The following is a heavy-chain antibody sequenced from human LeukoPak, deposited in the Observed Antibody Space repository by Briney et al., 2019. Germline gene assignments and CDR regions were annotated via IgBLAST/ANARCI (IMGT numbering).Heavy chain of an antibody. J-gene: IGHJ6*02. CDR3: ARRGYSSGWYDYYGMDV. CDR2: IGTAGDT. D-gene: IGHD6-19*01. V-gene: IGHV3-13*01. CDR1: GFTFSSYD. Sequence: GGSLRLSCAASGFTFSSYDMHWVRQAAGKGLEWVSAIGTAGDTYYPGSVKGRFTISGENAKNSLYLQMNSLRAGDTAVYYCARRGYSSGWYDYYGMDVWGQGTTVTVSS.